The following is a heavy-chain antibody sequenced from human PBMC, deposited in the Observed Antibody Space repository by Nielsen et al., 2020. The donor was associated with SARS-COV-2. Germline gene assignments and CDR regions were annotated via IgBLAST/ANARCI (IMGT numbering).Heavy chain of an antibody. Sequence: GESLKISCAVSGVTFSTYGMNWVRQAPGKRLEWVAHISSNGWTPYYAESVRGRFTISRDNAKDSLYLQLNNLRAEDTAVYYCALGVMDVGGQGTTVTVSS. CDR3: ALGVMDV. V-gene: IGHV3-48*01. CDR1: GVTFSTYG. D-gene: IGHD6-13*01. CDR2: ISSNGWTP. J-gene: IGHJ6*02.